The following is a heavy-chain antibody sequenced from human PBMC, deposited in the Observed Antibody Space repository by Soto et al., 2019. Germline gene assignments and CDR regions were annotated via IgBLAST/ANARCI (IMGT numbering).Heavy chain of an antibody. V-gene: IGHV3-30-3*01. Sequence: GGSLRLSCAASGFTFSPYTMHWVRQTPGKGLEWVAVISFDGSDKNYADSVRARFTVSRDNSKNTLFLQMNSLRAEDTALYYCARGGGFCGADCYKGGIDYWGQGALVTVSS. CDR1: GFTFSPYT. J-gene: IGHJ4*02. CDR3: ARGGGFCGADCYKGGIDY. D-gene: IGHD2-21*02. CDR2: ISFDGSDK.